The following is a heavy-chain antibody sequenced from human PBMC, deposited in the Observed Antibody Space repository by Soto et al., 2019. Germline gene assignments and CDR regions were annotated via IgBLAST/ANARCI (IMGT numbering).Heavy chain of an antibody. V-gene: IGHV3-11*06. J-gene: IGHJ4*02. Sequence: QVQLVESGGGWFKPGGSLRLSCAASGFTFSDYFLTGIRQAPGKGREWVSYIISSSSDTNYADSVKGRFTISRDNAKNSLFLQMNNLRVDDTAVYYCARDYDFWSGYLSGHFDYWGQGTLVTVSS. CDR2: IISSSSDT. CDR1: GFTFSDYF. CDR3: ARDYDFWSGYLSGHFDY. D-gene: IGHD3-3*01.